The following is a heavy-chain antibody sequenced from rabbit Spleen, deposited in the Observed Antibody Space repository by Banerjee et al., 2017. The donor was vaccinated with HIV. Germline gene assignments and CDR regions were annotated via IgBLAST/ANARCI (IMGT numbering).Heavy chain of an antibody. Sequence: QEQLEESGGDLVKPGASLTLTCTASGFSFSSSDYMCWVRQAPGKGLEWISCIAGSSSGFTYSATWAKGRFTCSKTSSTTVTLQVTSLTAADTATYFCARAIGGNLGNDGGMDLWGPGTLVTVS. CDR2: IAGSSSGFT. CDR1: GFSFSSSDY. V-gene: IGHV1S45*01. J-gene: IGHJ6*01. D-gene: IGHD5-1*01. CDR3: ARAIGGNLGNDGGMDL.